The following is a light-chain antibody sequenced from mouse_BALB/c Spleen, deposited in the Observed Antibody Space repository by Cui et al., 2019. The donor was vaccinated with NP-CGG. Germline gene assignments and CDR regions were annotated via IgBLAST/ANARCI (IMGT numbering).Light chain of an antibody. CDR2: GTN. J-gene: IGLJ1*01. CDR3: ALWYSNHWV. V-gene: IGLV1*01. Sequence: QAIVSQVSALTTSPGETVTLTCRSSTGPVTTSNYANWVQEKPDHLFTGLIGGTNNRAPGVPARFSGSLIGDKAALTITGAQTEDEAIYFCALWYSNHWVFGGGTILTVL. CDR1: TGPVTTSNY.